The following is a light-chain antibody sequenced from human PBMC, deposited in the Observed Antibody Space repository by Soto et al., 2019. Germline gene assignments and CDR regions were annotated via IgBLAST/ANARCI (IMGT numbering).Light chain of an antibody. CDR3: CSYAGISTFYV. Sequence: QCVLTQPASVSGSPGQSITISCTGTSSDVGSYNLVSWYQQHPGKAPKLMIYGVNKRPSGVSNRFSGSKSGNTASLTISGLQAEDEADYYCCSYAGISTFYVFGTGTKVTVL. V-gene: IGLV2-23*02. CDR2: GVN. CDR1: SSDVGSYNL. J-gene: IGLJ1*01.